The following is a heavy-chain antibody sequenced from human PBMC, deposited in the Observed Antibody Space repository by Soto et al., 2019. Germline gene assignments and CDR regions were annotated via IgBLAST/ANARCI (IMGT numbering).Heavy chain of an antibody. V-gene: IGHV3-23*01. CDR2: ISGTRGRQRNT. D-gene: IGHD5-12*01. J-gene: IGHJ5*02. Sequence: HPXGSRRLSCAASGFIFSDYAMTWVRQAPGKGLEWVSTISGTRGRQRNTFYTASVKGRFTVTRDNSKNTLFLQMNSLRVEDTAVYYCAKTMSRLGGYDMNWLAHWGQGTLATVSS. CDR3: AKTMSRLGGYDMNWLAH. CDR1: GFIFSDYA.